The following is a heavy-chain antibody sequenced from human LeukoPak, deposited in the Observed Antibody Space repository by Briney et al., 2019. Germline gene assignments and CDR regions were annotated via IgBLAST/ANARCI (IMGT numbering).Heavy chain of an antibody. J-gene: IGHJ4*02. CDR1: EFTFSSFT. Sequence: SGGSLRLSCAASEFTFSSFTMNWVRQAPGKGLEWVSSISSSSSYIYYADSVKGRFTISRDNGKNSLYLQMNSLRAEDTAVYYCARDHYYDSSGHYYGNYYFDYWGQGTLVTVSS. CDR2: ISSSSSYI. D-gene: IGHD3-22*01. CDR3: ARDHYYDSSGHYYGNYYFDY. V-gene: IGHV3-21*01.